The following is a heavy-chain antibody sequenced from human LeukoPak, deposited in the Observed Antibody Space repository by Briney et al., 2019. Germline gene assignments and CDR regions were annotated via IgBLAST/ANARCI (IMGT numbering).Heavy chain of an antibody. V-gene: IGHV3-30-3*02. CDR2: ISYDGSNK. CDR1: GFTFSSYA. Sequence: GRSLRLSCAASGFTFSSYAMHWVRQAPGKGLEWVAVISYDGSNKYYADSVKGRFTISRDNSKNTLYLQMNSLRAEDTAVYYCAKSPLVVVRFFDYWGQGTLVTVSS. D-gene: IGHD3-22*01. CDR3: AKSPLVVVRFFDY. J-gene: IGHJ4*02.